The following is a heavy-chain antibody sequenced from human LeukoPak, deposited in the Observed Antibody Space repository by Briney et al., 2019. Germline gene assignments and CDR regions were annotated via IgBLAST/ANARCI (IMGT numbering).Heavy chain of an antibody. CDR3: ARASGDYVLAGHYYYYMDV. Sequence: SETLSLTCTVSGGSISSSNYYWSWIRQPAGKGLEWIGRIYTSGTTNYNPSLKSRVTISIDTSKNQFSLKLSSVTAADTAVYYCARASGDYVLAGHYYYYMDVWGKGTTVTVSS. V-gene: IGHV4-61*02. J-gene: IGHJ6*03. CDR1: GGSISSSNYY. D-gene: IGHD4-17*01. CDR2: IYTSGTT.